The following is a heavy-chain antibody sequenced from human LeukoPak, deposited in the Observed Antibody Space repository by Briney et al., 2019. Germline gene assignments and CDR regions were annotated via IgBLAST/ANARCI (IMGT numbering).Heavy chain of an antibody. D-gene: IGHD3-3*01. CDR1: GGTFSSYA. J-gene: IGHJ6*02. CDR2: IIPIFGTT. CDR3: ARDSVDFWSGYYYYYYYGMDV. V-gene: IGHV1-69*01. Sequence: GASVKVSCKASGGTFSSYAISWVRQAPGQGLEWMGGIIPIFGTTNYAQKFQGRVTITADESTSTAYMELRSLRSDDTAVYYCARDSVDFWSGYYYYYYYGMDVWGQGTTVTVSS.